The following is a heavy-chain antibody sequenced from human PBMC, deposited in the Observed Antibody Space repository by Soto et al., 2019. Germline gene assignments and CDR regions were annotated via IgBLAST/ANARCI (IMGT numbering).Heavy chain of an antibody. Sequence: QVQLVESGGGLVKPGGSLRLSCAASGFTFSDYYMSWIRQAPGKGLEWVSYISSSGSTIYYADSVKGRFTISRDNAKNSLYLQMNSLRAEDTAVYYCARVLDYDILTGHPHYYYYYGMDVWGQGTTVTVSS. J-gene: IGHJ6*02. D-gene: IGHD3-9*01. CDR1: GFTFSDYY. V-gene: IGHV3-11*01. CDR3: ARVLDYDILTGHPHYYYYYGMDV. CDR2: ISSSGSTI.